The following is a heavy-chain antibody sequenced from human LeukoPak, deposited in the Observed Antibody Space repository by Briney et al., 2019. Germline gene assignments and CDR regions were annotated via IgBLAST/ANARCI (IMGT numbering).Heavy chain of an antibody. Sequence: PSETLSLTCTVSGGSISSSSYYWGWIRQPPGKGLEWIGGIYYSGSTYYNPSLKSRVTISVDTSKNQFSLKLSSVTAADTAVYYCARVETPGIVGATNYGVDYWGQGTLVTVSS. V-gene: IGHV4-39*01. CDR2: IYYSGST. CDR3: ARVETPGIVGATNYGVDY. CDR1: GGSISSSSYY. D-gene: IGHD1-26*01. J-gene: IGHJ4*02.